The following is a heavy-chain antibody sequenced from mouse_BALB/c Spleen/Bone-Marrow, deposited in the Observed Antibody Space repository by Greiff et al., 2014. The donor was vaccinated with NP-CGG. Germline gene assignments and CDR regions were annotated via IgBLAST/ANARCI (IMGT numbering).Heavy chain of an antibody. V-gene: IGHV5-6-4*01. CDR3: TRDLYDGYSYYAMDY. CDR2: ISSVGIYT. CDR1: GFTFSSYT. Sequence: EVMLVESGGGLVKPGGSLKLSCAASGFTFSSYTMSWVRQTPEKRLEWVATISSVGIYTYCPDSVKGRFTISRDNAKNTLYLQMSSLKSEDTAMYYCTRDLYDGYSYYAMDYWGQGTSVTVSS. J-gene: IGHJ4*01. D-gene: IGHD2-3*01.